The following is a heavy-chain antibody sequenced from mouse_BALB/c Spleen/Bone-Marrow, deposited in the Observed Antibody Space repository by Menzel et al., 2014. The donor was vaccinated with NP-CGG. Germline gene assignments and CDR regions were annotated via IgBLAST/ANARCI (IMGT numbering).Heavy chain of an antibody. CDR2: IRLKSDNYAT. CDR3: TLYYGSNYWFAY. CDR1: GFTFSNFW. J-gene: IGHJ3*01. D-gene: IGHD1-1*01. V-gene: IGHV6-6*02. Sequence: DVQLVESGGGLVQPGGSMKLSCVASGFTFSNFWMSWVRQSPEKGLEWVAEIRLKSDNYATHYAESVKGKFTISRDDSKNRLYLQMNSLRTEDTGIYYCTLYYGSNYWFAYWGQGTLVTVSA.